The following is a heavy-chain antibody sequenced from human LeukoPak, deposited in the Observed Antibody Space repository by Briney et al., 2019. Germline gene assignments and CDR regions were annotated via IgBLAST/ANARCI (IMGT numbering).Heavy chain of an antibody. D-gene: IGHD2-2*01. J-gene: IGHJ5*02. CDR1: GGSISSSSYY. Sequence: SETLSLTCTVSGGSISSSSYYWGWIRQPPGKGLEWIGSIYYSGSTYYDPSLKSRVTISVDTSKNQFSLKLSSVTAADTAVYYCARDRRVPAAKSGPGWFDPWGQGTLVTVSS. CDR3: ARDRRVPAAKSGPGWFDP. CDR2: IYYSGST. V-gene: IGHV4-39*07.